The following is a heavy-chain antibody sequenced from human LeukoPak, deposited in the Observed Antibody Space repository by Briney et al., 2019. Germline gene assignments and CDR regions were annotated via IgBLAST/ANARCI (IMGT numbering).Heavy chain of an antibody. D-gene: IGHD6-13*01. CDR3: ARDDEIAAAAYRAFDI. CDR1: GFTFSSYS. V-gene: IGHV3-21*01. J-gene: IGHJ3*02. Sequence: GSLRLSCAASGFTFSSYSMNWVRQAPGKGLEWVSSISSSSSYIYYADSVKGRFTISRDNAKNSLYLQMNSLRAEDTAVYYCARDDEIAAAAYRAFDIWGQGTMVTVSS. CDR2: ISSSSSYI.